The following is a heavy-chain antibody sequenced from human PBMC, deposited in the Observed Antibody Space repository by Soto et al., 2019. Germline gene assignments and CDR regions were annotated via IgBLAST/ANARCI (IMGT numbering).Heavy chain of an antibody. CDR3: AIEPSYYYGPGSYSEPDSMDV. V-gene: IGHV3-30*03. CDR2: ISYDGSNK. CDR1: GFTFSSYG. Sequence: PGGSLRLSCAASGFTFSSYGMHWVRQAPGKGLEWVAVISYDGSNKYYADSVKGRFTISRDNSKNTLYLQMNSLRAEGTAVYYCAIEPSYYYGPGSYSEPDSMDVWGQGTTVTVSS. J-gene: IGHJ6*02. D-gene: IGHD3-10*01.